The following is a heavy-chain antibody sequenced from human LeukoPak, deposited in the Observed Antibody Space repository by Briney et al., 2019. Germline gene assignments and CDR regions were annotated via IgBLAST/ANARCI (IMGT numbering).Heavy chain of an antibody. D-gene: IGHD1-26*01. CDR3: ARKGAATSGLDYYYMDV. Sequence: GASVKVSCKASGYTFTSYGISWVRQAPGQGLEWMGWISAYNGNTNYAQKLQGRVTMTTDTSTSTAYMELRSLRSDDTAVYYCARKGAATSGLDYYYMDVWGKGTTVTVSS. V-gene: IGHV1-18*01. CDR2: ISAYNGNT. CDR1: GYTFTSYG. J-gene: IGHJ6*03.